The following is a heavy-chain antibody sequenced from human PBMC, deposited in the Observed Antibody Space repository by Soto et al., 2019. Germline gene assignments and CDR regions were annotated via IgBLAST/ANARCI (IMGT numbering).Heavy chain of an antibody. Sequence: EVQLVESGGGLVQPGGSLRLPCAASGFTFSTYWMTWVRQPPGKGLEWVASINQDGSERYYVDSVRGRFTISRDNAPNSLYLHMNSLRAEDTAVYYCMCGGNFFVYWGQGTLVTVSP. J-gene: IGHJ4*02. CDR3: MCGGNFFVY. D-gene: IGHD3-16*01. CDR1: GFTFSTYW. V-gene: IGHV3-7*01. CDR2: INQDGSER.